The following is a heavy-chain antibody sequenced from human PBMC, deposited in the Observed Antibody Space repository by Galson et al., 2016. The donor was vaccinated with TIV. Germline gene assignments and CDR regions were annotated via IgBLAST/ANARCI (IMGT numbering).Heavy chain of an antibody. Sequence: VKVSCKASGYTFTGFYIHWIRQAPGQGLEWMGWLNPDSGDTEYAQNFQGRVTMTRDTSIRTAYMELSRLMSVDTAVYYCARRNWGNWLDPSGQGTLVTVSS. J-gene: IGHJ5*02. D-gene: IGHD3-16*01. CDR1: GYTFTGFY. CDR2: LNPDSGDT. V-gene: IGHV1-2*02. CDR3: ARRNWGNWLDP.